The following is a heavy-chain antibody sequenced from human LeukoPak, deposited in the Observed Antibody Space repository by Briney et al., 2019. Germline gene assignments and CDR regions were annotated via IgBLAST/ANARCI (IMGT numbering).Heavy chain of an antibody. V-gene: IGHV1-46*01. J-gene: IGHJ3*02. CDR1: GYTLTSYY. CDR2: INPSGGST. Sequence: ASVKVSCKASGYTLTSYYMHWVRQAPGQGLEWMGIINPSGGSTSYAQKFQGRVTMTRDTSTSTVYMELSSLRSEDTAVYYCARAGRETDAFDIRGQGTMVTVSS. CDR3: ARAGRETDAFDI. D-gene: IGHD3-10*01.